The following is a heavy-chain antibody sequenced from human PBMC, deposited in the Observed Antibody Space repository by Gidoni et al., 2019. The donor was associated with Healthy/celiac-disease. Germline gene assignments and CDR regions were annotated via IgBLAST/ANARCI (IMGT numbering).Heavy chain of an antibody. CDR3: AKAFCCYYGSGSYYNGDDY. CDR2: ISYDGSNK. CDR1: GFTFSSYG. J-gene: IGHJ4*02. V-gene: IGHV3-30*18. D-gene: IGHD3-10*01. Sequence: QVQLVESGGGVVQPGRSLRRSCAASGFTFSSYGMHWVRQAPGKGLEWVAVISYDGSNKYYADSVKGRFTISRDNSKNTLYLQMNSLRAEDTAVYYCAKAFCCYYGSGSYYNGDDYWGQGTLVTVSS.